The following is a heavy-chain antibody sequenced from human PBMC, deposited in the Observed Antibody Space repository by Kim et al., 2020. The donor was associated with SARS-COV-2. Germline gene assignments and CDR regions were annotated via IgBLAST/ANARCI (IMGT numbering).Heavy chain of an antibody. J-gene: IGHJ6*02. D-gene: IGHD2-2*01. V-gene: IGHV3-21*01. CDR1: GFTFSSYS. CDR2: ISSSSSYI. CDR3: ASEIGYCSSTSCYYYYGMDV. Sequence: GGSLRLSCAASGFTFSSYSMNWVRQAPGKGLEWVSSISSSSSYIYYADSVKGRFTISRDNAKNSLYLQMNSLRAEDTAVYYCASEIGYCSSTSCYYYYGMDVWGQGTTVTVSS.